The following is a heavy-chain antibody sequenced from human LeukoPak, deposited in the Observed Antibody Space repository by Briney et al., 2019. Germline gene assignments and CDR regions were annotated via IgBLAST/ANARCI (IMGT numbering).Heavy chain of an antibody. CDR2: IYTSGST. CDR3: AREGYDFWSGHPFDY. Sequence: SETLSLTCTVSGGSISSYFWIWIRQPPGKGLEWIGRIYTSGSTNYNPSLKSRVTMSVDTSKNQFSLKLSSVTAADTAVYYCAREGYDFWSGHPFDYWGQGTLVTVSS. J-gene: IGHJ4*02. D-gene: IGHD3-3*01. V-gene: IGHV4-4*07. CDR1: GGSISSYF.